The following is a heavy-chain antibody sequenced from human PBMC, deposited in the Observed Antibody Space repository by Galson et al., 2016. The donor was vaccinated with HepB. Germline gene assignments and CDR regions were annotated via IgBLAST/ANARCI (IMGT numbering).Heavy chain of an antibody. D-gene: IGHD6-13*01. CDR1: GGSITSADW. CDR3: ARHLPTPGTRGFDY. Sequence: ETLSLTCVVSGGSITSADWWCWVRQPPGEGLEWIGEIFIGGNTHYNPSLDSRVTMSVDKSNNQFSLKRSYVTAADTAVYYCARHLPTPGTRGFDYWGQGTLVTVSS. V-gene: IGHV4-4*02. J-gene: IGHJ4*02. CDR2: IFIGGNT.